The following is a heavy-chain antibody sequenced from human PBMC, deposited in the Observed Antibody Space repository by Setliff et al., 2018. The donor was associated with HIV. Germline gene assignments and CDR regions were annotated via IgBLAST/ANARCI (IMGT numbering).Heavy chain of an antibody. Sequence: GGSLRLSCAASGFRFRRYGMHWVRQAPGKGLEWVGFIRSKPDGGTPDYAAPVQVRFIISRDDSKNTLYLQMNSLKTEDTAVYFCTTEGADVDAFDIWGQGTMVTVSS. CDR1: GFRFRRYG. D-gene: IGHD1-26*01. CDR2: IRSKPDGGTP. J-gene: IGHJ3*02. CDR3: TTEGADVDAFDI. V-gene: IGHV3-15*01.